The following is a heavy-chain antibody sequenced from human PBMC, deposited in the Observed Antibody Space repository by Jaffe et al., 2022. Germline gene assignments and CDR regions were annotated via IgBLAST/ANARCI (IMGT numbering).Heavy chain of an antibody. CDR1: GFTFSSYG. Sequence: QVQLVESGGGVVQPGGSLRLSCAASGFTFSSYGMHWVRQAPGKGLEWVAFIRYDGSNKYYADSVKGRFTISRDNSKNTLYLQMNSLRAEDTAVYYCAKDGVSSGWYDAYYFDYWGQGTLVTVSS. CDR3: AKDGVSSGWYDAYYFDY. CDR2: IRYDGSNK. D-gene: IGHD6-19*01. V-gene: IGHV3-30*02. J-gene: IGHJ4*02.